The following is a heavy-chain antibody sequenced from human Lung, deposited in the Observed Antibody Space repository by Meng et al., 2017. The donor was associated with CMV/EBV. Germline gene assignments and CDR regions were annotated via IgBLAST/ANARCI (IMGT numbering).Heavy chain of an antibody. V-gene: IGHV7-4-1*02. D-gene: IGHD2/OR15-2a*01. CDR1: GYTFSTYT. J-gene: IGHJ5*02. Sequence: SGSELKNPGASVKVSCKASGYTFSTYTINWVRQAHGRGLEWMGWISTNTGTPTYTQGFTGRFVFSLDTSVSTAYLQISSLKAEDTAVYYCARGGNFDPWGQGTLVTVSS. CDR3: ARGGNFDP. CDR2: ISTNTGTP.